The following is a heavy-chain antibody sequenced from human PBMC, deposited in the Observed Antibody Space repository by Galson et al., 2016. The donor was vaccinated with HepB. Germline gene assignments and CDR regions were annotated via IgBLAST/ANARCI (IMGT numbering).Heavy chain of an antibody. V-gene: IGHV4-34*01. J-gene: IGHJ4*02. CDR3: ARVPYEDLVRRNSYYFDY. D-gene: IGHD3-3*01. CDR2: IDHSGST. Sequence: SETLSLTCAVSGGSFSGYYWSWIRQPPGKGLEWIGEIDHSGSTNYTPSLKSRVTLSVDTSRNRFSLKLSSVTAADTAAYYCARVPYEDLVRRNSYYFDYWGQGTLVTVSS. CDR1: GGSFSGYY.